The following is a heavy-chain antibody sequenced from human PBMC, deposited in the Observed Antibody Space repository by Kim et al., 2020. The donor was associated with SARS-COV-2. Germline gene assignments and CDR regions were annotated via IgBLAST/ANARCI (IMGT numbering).Heavy chain of an antibody. Sequence: GGSLRLSCAASGFTFSSYGMHRVRQAPGKGLEWVAVIWYDGSNKYYADSVKGRFTISRDNSKNTLYLQMNSLRAEDTAVYYCARPVGIQLWLGEVDLWGRGTLVTVSS. D-gene: IGHD5-18*01. CDR1: GFTFSSYG. CDR3: ARPVGIQLWLGEVDL. J-gene: IGHJ2*01. V-gene: IGHV3-33*01. CDR2: IWYDGSNK.